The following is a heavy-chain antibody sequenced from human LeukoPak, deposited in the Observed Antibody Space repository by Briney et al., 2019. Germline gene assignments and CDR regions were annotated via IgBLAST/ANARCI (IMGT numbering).Heavy chain of an antibody. J-gene: IGHJ4*02. CDR2: IYYSGST. V-gene: IGHV4-30-4*08. D-gene: IGHD3-22*01. Sequence: SETLSLTCAVSGYSLSSGYYWGWIRQPPGKGLEWIGYIYYSGSTYYNPSLKSRVTISVDTSKNQFSLKLSSVTAADTAVYYCARGGGGYSSSWYPYYDSSGYYAFDYWGQGTLVTVSS. CDR1: GYSLSSGYY. CDR3: ARGGGGYSSSWYPYYDSSGYYAFDY.